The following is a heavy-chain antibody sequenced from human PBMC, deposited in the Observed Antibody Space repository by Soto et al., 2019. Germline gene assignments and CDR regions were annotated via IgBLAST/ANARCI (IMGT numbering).Heavy chain of an antibody. CDR1: GAYISGADSY. CDR3: ARDFERSAIGP. CDR2: IAYSGDT. V-gene: IGHV4-31*11. J-gene: IGHJ5*02. Sequence: PSETLSLTCVVSGAYISGADSYWFWIRKPPGKGLEWIGYIAYSGDTYYNPSLRRRVNSSADRSEKRFSLTLKSVTTADTAVYFCARDFERSAIGPWGQGTSVTVS. D-gene: IGHD3-9*01.